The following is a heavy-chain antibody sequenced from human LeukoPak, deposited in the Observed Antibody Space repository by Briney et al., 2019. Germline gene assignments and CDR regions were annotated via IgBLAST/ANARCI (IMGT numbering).Heavy chain of an antibody. CDR2: IYYSGST. CDR1: GGSISSYY. J-gene: IGHJ5*02. V-gene: IGHV4-59*01. D-gene: IGHD3-3*01. Sequence: PSETLSLTCTVSGGSISSYYWSWIRQPPGKGLEWIGYIYYSGSTNYNPSLKSRVTISVDTSKNQFSLKLSSVTAADTAVYYCARSSSDFWSNLLTAWGQGTLVTVSS. CDR3: ARSSSDFWSNLLTA.